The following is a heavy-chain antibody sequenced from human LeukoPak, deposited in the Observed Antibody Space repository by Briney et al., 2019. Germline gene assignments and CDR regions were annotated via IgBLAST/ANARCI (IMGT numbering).Heavy chain of an antibody. D-gene: IGHD6-19*01. CDR2: IYYSGST. V-gene: IGHV4-59*01. Sequence: SETLSLTCTVSGGSISSYYWSWIRQPPGDGLEWIGYIYYSGSTNYNPSLKSRVTISVDTSKIQVSLKLSSVTAADTAVYYCARVGSSGWYNYFDYWGEGTLVSVSS. CDR3: ARVGSSGWYNYFDY. CDR1: GGSISSYY. J-gene: IGHJ4*02.